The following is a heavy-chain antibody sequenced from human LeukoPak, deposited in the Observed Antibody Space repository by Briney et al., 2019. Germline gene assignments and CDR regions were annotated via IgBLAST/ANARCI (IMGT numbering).Heavy chain of an antibody. CDR3: ARSFLVDDFLMDV. Sequence: GGSLRLSCAASGFTFSSYSMNWVRQAPGKGLEWVSYISSSSSTICYADSVKGRFTISRDNAKNSLYLQMNSLRAEDTAVYYCARSFLVDDFLMDVWGKGTTVTVSS. D-gene: IGHD2/OR15-2a*01. CDR1: GFTFSSYS. CDR2: ISSSSSTI. V-gene: IGHV3-48*01. J-gene: IGHJ6*03.